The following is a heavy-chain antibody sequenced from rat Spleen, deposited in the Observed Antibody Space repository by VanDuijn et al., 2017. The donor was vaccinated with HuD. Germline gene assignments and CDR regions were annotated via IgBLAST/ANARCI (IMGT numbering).Heavy chain of an antibody. D-gene: IGHD1-1*01. V-gene: IGHV2-63*01. Sequence: QVQLRESGPGLVQPSQTLPLTCSVSGFSLTGNNIYWVRQPPGKGLEWMGRMRYDGDTSYNSTLKSRLSISRDTSKNQVFLKMNSLQPEDTGTYYCARHAPITTTPFDYWGQGVMVTVSS. J-gene: IGHJ2*01. CDR2: MRYDGDT. CDR1: GFSLTGNN. CDR3: ARHAPITTTPFDY.